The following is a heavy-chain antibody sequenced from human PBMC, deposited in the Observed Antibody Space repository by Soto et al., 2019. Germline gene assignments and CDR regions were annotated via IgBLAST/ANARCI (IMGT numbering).Heavy chain of an antibody. CDR3: ARDQPGYSYGYGLGY. CDR1: GFTFSSYS. CDR2: ISSRSSYI. J-gene: IGHJ4*02. V-gene: IGHV3-21*01. D-gene: IGHD5-18*01. Sequence: EVQLVESGGGLVKPGGSLRLSCAASGFTFSSYSMNWVRQAPGKGLEWVSSISSRSSYIYYADSVKGRFTISRDNAKNSLYLQMNSLGAEDAAVYYCARDQPGYSYGYGLGYWGQGTLVTVSS.